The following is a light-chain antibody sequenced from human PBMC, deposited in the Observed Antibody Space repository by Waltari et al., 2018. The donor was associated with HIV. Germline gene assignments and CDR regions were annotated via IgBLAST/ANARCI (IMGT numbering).Light chain of an antibody. V-gene: IGKV3-11*01. CDR2: DAS. Sequence: EIVFTQSPATLPLSPGESATLPCRASQSVSSYLAWYQQKPGQAPRLLIYDASNRATGIPARFSGSGSGTDFTLTISSLEPEDFAVYYCQQRSNWPLTFGQGTRLEIK. CDR1: QSVSSY. CDR3: QQRSNWPLT. J-gene: IGKJ5*01.